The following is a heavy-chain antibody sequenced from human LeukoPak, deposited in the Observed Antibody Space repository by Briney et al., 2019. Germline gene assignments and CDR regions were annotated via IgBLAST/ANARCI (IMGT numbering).Heavy chain of an antibody. V-gene: IGHV1-69*05. J-gene: IGHJ4*02. D-gene: IGHD1-26*01. CDR3: ARDSYIFKATSLDY. CDR2: VIPICGTA. Sequence: SVKISCKASGDTFINYAISWIQQAPGQGLEWMGRVIPICGTANYAQKFQGRVTITTDESTSTAYMELSSLRSEDTAVYYCARDSYIFKATSLDYWGQGTLVTVSS. CDR1: GDTFINYA.